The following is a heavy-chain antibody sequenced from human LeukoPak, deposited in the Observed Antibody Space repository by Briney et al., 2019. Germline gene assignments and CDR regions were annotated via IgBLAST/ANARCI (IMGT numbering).Heavy chain of an antibody. CDR2: IIPIFGTA. Sequence: SVKVSCKASGGTLSSYAISWVRQAPGQGLEWMGGIIPIFGTANYAQKFQGRVTITADESTSTAYMELSSLRSEGTAVYYCARGGDYYDSSGYSYYFDYWGQGTLVTVSS. V-gene: IGHV1-69*01. CDR3: ARGGDYYDSSGYSYYFDY. D-gene: IGHD3-22*01. J-gene: IGHJ4*02. CDR1: GGTLSSYA.